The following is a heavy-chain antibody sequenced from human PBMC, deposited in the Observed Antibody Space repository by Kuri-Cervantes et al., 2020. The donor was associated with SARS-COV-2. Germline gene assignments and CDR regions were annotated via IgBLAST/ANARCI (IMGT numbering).Heavy chain of an antibody. CDR1: GFTFSGHW. CDR3: AYSPGDRKSPNWFDP. D-gene: IGHD6-13*01. V-gene: IGHV3-74*01. Sequence: GGSLRLSCAASGFTFSGHWIHWVRQAPGKGLVWVSRINPDGSYTNNADSVKGRFTISRDNARNTLYLQMNSLRREDTAIYYCAYSPGDRKSPNWFDPWGQGTLVTVSS. CDR2: INPDGSYT. J-gene: IGHJ5*02.